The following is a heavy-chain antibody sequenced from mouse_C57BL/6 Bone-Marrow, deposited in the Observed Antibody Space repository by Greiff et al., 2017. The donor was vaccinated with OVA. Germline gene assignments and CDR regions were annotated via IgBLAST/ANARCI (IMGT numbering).Heavy chain of an antibody. CDR2: ISSGGSYT. V-gene: IGHV5-6*02. CDR3: ARHYYGSSYY. D-gene: IGHD1-1*01. J-gene: IGHJ2*01. CDR1: GFTFSSYG. Sequence: DVKLVESGGDLVKPGGSLKLSCAASGFTFSSYGMSWVRQTPDKRLEWVATISSGGSYTYYPDSVKGRFTISRDNANNTLYLQMSSLKSEDTAMYYCARHYYGSSYYWGQGTTLTVSS.